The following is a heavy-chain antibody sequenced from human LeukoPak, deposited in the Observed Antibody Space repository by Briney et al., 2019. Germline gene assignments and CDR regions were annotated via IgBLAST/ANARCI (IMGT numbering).Heavy chain of an antibody. CDR1: GGTFSSYA. CDR3: ARERLYSVTQYAYYFDY. V-gene: IGHV1-69*04. D-gene: IGHD3-10*02. J-gene: IGHJ4*02. CDR2: IIPILGIA. Sequence: SVKVSCKASGGTFSSYAISWVRQAPGQGLEWMGRIIPILGIANYAQKFQGRVTITADKSTGTAYMELSSLRSEDTAVYYCARERLYSVTQYAYYFDYWGQGTLVTVSS.